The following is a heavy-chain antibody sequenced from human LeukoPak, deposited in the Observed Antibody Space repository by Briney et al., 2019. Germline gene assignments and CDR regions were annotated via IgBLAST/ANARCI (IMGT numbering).Heavy chain of an antibody. Sequence: SETLSLTCTVSGGSISSSDYFWDWIRQPPGRGMEWIATIYYSGSTYYDPSLKSRVTISVDTPKNQFSLKLKSVTAADTGVYYCARRRGLSAAMDYWGQGTLFTVSS. CDR1: GGSISSSDYF. V-gene: IGHV4-39*01. CDR3: ARRRGLSAAMDY. J-gene: IGHJ4*02. CDR2: IYYSGST. D-gene: IGHD2-2*01.